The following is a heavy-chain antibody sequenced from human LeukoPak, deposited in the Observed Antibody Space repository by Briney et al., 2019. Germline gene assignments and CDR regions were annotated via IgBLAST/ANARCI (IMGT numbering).Heavy chain of an antibody. D-gene: IGHD3-22*01. CDR1: GFTFSDYY. Sequence: GGSLRLPCAASGFTFSDYYMSWIRQAPGKGLEWVSYISSSGSTIYYADSVKGRFTISRDNAKNSLYLQMNSLRAEDTAVYYCARCLYDSSGYYYHAFDIWGQGTMVTVSS. CDR2: ISSSGSTI. V-gene: IGHV3-11*01. CDR3: ARCLYDSSGYYYHAFDI. J-gene: IGHJ3*02.